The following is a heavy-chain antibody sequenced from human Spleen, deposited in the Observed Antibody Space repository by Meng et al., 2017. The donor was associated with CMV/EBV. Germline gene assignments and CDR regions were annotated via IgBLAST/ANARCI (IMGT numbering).Heavy chain of an antibody. CDR1: GYTFTGYY. V-gene: IGHV1-2*02. J-gene: IGHJ5*02. CDR2: INPNSGGT. Sequence: QVRLVQSGAEVKKPGASVKVSCKASGYTFTGYYMHWVRQAPGQGLEWMGWINPNSGGTNYAQKFQGRVTMTRDTSISTAYMELSRLRSDDTAVYYCASGGLGGTGHHSNWFDPWGQGTLVTVSS. D-gene: IGHD2-8*02. CDR3: ASGGLGGTGHHSNWFDP.